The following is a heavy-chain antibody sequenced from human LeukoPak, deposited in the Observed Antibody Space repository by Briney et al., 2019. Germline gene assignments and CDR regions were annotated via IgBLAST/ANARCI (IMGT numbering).Heavy chain of an antibody. Sequence: SVKVSCKASGFTFTSSAMQWVRQARGQRLEWIGWIVVGSGNTNYAQKFQERVTITRDMSTSTAYMELSSLRSEDTAVYYCAADLRYSSSWSSYYYYGMDVWGQGTTFTVSS. J-gene: IGHJ6*02. CDR1: GFTFTSSA. V-gene: IGHV1-58*02. CDR2: IVVGSGNT. D-gene: IGHD6-13*01. CDR3: AADLRYSSSWSSYYYYGMDV.